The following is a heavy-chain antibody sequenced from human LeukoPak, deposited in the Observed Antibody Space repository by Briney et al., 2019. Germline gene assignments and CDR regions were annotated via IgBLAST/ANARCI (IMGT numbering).Heavy chain of an antibody. J-gene: IGHJ6*04. CDR2: ISYDGSNK. CDR1: GFTFSSYC. V-gene: IGHV3-30*18. Sequence: GRSLRLSCAAAGFTFSSYCMHWVRQAPGKWRGCVSFISYDGSNKYYADSVKGRFTISRDNSKNTLYLQMNSPRAKDTAVYSCAKERYFEWLLFPCGMAVWGKGPTVTVS. D-gene: IGHD3-9*01. CDR3: AKERYFEWLLFPCGMAV.